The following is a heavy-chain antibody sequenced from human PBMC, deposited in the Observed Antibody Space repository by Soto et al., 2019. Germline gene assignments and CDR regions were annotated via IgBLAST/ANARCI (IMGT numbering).Heavy chain of an antibody. J-gene: IGHJ6*03. CDR3: AKADSNYAGRFYYYYMEV. CDR1: GYTFTSYG. Sequence: QVQLVQSGTEVKKPGASVKVSCKASGYTFTSYGISWVRQAPGQGPEWMGWISGYNGNTHYPQKFQGKVTMTTDTSTSTAYMELRSLRSDDTAVYYCAKADSNYAGRFYYYYMEVWGNGTLVTVSS. CDR2: ISGYNGNT. D-gene: IGHD4-4*01. V-gene: IGHV1-18*01.